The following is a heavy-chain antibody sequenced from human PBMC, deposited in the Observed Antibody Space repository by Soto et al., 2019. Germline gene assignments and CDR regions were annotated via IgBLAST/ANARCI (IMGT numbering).Heavy chain of an antibody. J-gene: IGHJ4*02. Sequence: GGSLRLSCAASGFIFRNYAMSWVRQAPGKGLEWVSAISGSAGSRYYADSVKGRFTISRDNSKNTLYLQMNSLRAEDTAVYYCAKRSSSSTFDYWGQGTLVTVSS. CDR2: ISGSAGSR. D-gene: IGHD6-6*01. CDR3: AKRSSSSTFDY. V-gene: IGHV3-23*01. CDR1: GFIFRNYA.